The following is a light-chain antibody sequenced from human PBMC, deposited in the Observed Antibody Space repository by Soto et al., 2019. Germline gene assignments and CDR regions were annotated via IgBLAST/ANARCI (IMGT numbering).Light chain of an antibody. CDR1: SSDVGGYNY. Sequence: QSALTQPPSASGSPGQSVTISCTGTSSDVGGYNYVSWYQQRPGKAPKLMIYEVTKRPSGVPDRFSGSKSGNTASLTVSGLLAEDEADYYCSSHAGITNVVFGGGTKLTVL. V-gene: IGLV2-8*01. J-gene: IGLJ3*02. CDR2: EVT. CDR3: SSHAGITNVV.